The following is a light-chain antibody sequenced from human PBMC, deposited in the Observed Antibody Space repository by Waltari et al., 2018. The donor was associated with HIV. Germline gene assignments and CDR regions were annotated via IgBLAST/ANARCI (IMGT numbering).Light chain of an antibody. J-gene: IGKJ2*01. CDR2: GAS. CDR1: QSVSSSY. V-gene: IGKV3-20*01. Sequence: EFVLTQSPGTLSLSPGERATLSCRASQSVSSSYLAWYQQRPGQAPRLLIYGASSRAAGIPDRFTGSGSGTDFTLTISRLEPEDFAVYYYQHFDTSLPKYTFGQGTKLEIK. CDR3: QHFDTSLPKYT.